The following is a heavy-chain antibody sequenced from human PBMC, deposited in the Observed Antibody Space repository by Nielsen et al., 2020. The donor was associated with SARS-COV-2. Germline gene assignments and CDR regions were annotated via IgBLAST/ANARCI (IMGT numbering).Heavy chain of an antibody. CDR2: IWYNGSRK. Sequence: SCTASGFTFSGCGMHWVRQAPGKGLEWVAVIWYNGSRKYYADSVKGRFTISRDNSKNTLYLEMNSLRHEDTAVYYCARDGGAEEVVAADHWGQGTLVTVSS. V-gene: IGHV3-33*01. D-gene: IGHD2-15*01. CDR1: GFTFSGCG. CDR3: ARDGGAEEVVAADH. J-gene: IGHJ4*02.